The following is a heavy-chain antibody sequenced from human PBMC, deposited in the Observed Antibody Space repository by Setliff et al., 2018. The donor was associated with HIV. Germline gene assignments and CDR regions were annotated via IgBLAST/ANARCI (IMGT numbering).Heavy chain of an antibody. D-gene: IGHD5-12*01. CDR2: ISGGST. CDR1: GFTVSSNE. Sequence: PGGSLRLSCAASGFTVSSNEMSWVRQAPGKGLEWVSSISGGSTYYVDSVKGRFTISRDNAKNTLYLQMNSLRAEDTGVYYCHSGYDTEEQSYFDYWGQGTLVTVSS. V-gene: IGHV3-66*01. CDR3: HSGYDTEEQSYFDY. J-gene: IGHJ4*02.